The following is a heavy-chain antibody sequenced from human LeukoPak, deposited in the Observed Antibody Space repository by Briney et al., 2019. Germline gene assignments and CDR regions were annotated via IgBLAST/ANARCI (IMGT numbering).Heavy chain of an antibody. V-gene: IGHV3-23*01. CDR3: AKDRRGSSANDAFDI. D-gene: IGHD6-13*01. J-gene: IGHJ3*02. CDR2: ISSSGGST. CDR1: GFTFSSYA. Sequence: GGSLRLSCAASGFTFSSYAMSWVRQAPGKGLEWVSAISSSGGSTYYADSVKGRFTISRDNSKNTLYLQMNRLRAEDTAVYYCAKDRRGSSANDAFDIWGQGTMVTVSS.